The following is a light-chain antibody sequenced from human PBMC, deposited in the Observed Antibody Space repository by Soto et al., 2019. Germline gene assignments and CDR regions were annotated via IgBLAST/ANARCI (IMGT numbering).Light chain of an antibody. CDR2: DVN. CDR1: SSDIGGYDY. Sequence: QSALTQPASVSGSPGQSITLSCTGTSSDIGGYDYVSWYQRHPGKAPKLIIYDVNNRPSGVSTRFSGSKSGNTASLTISGLQAEDEADYYCTSYASGSSHVVFGGGTKLPVL. J-gene: IGLJ2*01. V-gene: IGLV2-14*01. CDR3: TSYASGSSHVV.